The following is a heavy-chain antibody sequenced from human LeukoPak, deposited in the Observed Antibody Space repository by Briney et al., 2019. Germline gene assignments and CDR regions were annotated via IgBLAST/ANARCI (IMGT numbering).Heavy chain of an antibody. D-gene: IGHD1-14*01. CDR3: ARDPDDAFDI. Sequence: PSETLPLTCTVSGGSISSYYWSWIRQPPGKGLEWIGYIYYSGSTNYNPSLKSRVTISVDTSKNQFSLKLSFVTAADTAVYYCARDPDDAFDIWGQGTMVTVSS. J-gene: IGHJ3*02. CDR2: IYYSGST. V-gene: IGHV4-59*01. CDR1: GGSISSYY.